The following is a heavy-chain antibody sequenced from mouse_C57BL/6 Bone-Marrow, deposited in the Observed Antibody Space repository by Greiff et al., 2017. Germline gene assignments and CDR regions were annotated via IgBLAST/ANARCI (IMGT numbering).Heavy chain of an antibody. Sequence: QVQLQQPGAELVKPGASVKLSCKASGYTFTSYWMQWVKQRPGQGLEWIGEIDPSDSYTTYNQKFKGKATLTVDTSSSTAYMQLSSLTSEDSAVYYCARGEYYFDYWGQGTTLTVSS. CDR3: ARGEYYFDY. CDR2: IDPSDSYT. J-gene: IGHJ2*01. V-gene: IGHV1-50*01. CDR1: GYTFTSYW.